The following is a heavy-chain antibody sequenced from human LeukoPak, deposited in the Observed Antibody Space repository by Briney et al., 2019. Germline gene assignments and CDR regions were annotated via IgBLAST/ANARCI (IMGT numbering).Heavy chain of an antibody. J-gene: IGHJ4*02. CDR3: ARGYNYAFSF. CDR1: GFTVKSYY. D-gene: IGHD5-18*01. V-gene: IGHV3-66*01. Sequence: PGGSLRLSCAASGFTVKSYYLTWVRQAPGEGLEWVSTLYSGGSSHYADSVKGRFTISRDNSKNTLYLQMDTLRAEDTAVYYCARGYNYAFSFWGQGTLVTVTS. CDR2: LYSGGSS.